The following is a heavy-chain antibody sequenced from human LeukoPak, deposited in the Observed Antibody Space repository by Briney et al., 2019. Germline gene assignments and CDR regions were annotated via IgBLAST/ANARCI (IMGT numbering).Heavy chain of an antibody. D-gene: IGHD3-3*01. J-gene: IGHJ4*02. Sequence: PGGSLRLSCAASGFTFSSYSMNWVRQAPGKGLEWLSYISSSSTINYADSVKGRFTISRDNAKNSLYLQMNSLRAEDMAVYYCARRLWSGYYTGMDYWGQGTLVTVSS. CDR2: ISSSSTI. CDR1: GFTFSSYS. V-gene: IGHV3-48*01. CDR3: ARRLWSGYYTGMDY.